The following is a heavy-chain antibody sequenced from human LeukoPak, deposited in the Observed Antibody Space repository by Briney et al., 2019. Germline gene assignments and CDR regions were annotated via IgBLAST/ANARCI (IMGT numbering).Heavy chain of an antibody. Sequence: PGGSLRLSCAASGYTFDDYAMHWVRQAPGKGLEWVSGISWNSGNIGYADSVKGRFNIYRDNAKNSLYLQMNSLRAEDTALYYCAKDSSSSRYWYFDLWGRGTLVTVCS. J-gene: IGHJ2*01. CDR1: GYTFDDYA. V-gene: IGHV3-9*01. CDR2: ISWNSGNI. D-gene: IGHD6-6*01. CDR3: AKDSSSSRYWYFDL.